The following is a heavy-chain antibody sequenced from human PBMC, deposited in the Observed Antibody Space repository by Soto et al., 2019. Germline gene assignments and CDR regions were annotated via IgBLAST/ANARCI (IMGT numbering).Heavy chain of an antibody. V-gene: IGHV1-69*06. CDR3: APVQSRTSPAARFLGLDY. D-gene: IGHD3-3*01. CDR2: IIPIFGTA. J-gene: IGHJ4*02. CDR1: GGTFSSYA. Sequence: ASVKVSCKASGGTFSSYAISWGRQAPGQWLEWMGRIIPIFGTANYAQKFQGRVTITADKSTTTAYLELSSLRSEDTTVYYCAPVQSRTSPAARFLGLDYWGQGTMVTVSS.